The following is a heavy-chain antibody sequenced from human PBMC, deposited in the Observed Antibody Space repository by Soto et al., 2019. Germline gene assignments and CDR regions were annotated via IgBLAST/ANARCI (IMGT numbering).Heavy chain of an antibody. J-gene: IGHJ4*02. CDR3: ARSTSGWYDY. V-gene: IGHV4-39*01. CDR2: IYYSGST. CDR1: GGSISSSSYY. Sequence: PSETLSLTCTVSGGSISSSSYYWGWIRQPPGKGLEWIGSIYYSGSTYYNPSLKSRVTISADTSKNQLSLKLSFVTAADTAVYYCARSTSGWYDYWGQGTLVTVSS. D-gene: IGHD6-19*01.